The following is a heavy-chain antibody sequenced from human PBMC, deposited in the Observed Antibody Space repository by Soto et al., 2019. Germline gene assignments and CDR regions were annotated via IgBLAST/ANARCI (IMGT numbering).Heavy chain of an antibody. V-gene: IGHV4-59*01. Sequence: QVQLQESGPGLVKPSETLSLTCTVSGGSISSYYWSWIRQPPGKGLEWIGYIYYSGSTNYKPSLNSRVTNAVGTPTTQFSLRLSAVNAADTAVYYCARSYPQATVTNDAFDIWGQGTMVTVSS. D-gene: IGHD4-17*01. CDR1: GGSISSYY. CDR2: IYYSGST. J-gene: IGHJ3*02. CDR3: ARSYPQATVTNDAFDI.